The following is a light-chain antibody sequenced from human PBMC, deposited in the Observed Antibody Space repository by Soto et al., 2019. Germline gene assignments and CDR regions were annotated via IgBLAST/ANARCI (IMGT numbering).Light chain of an antibody. CDR3: QQYNSYSET. CDR1: QTISSW. CDR2: KAS. V-gene: IGKV1-5*03. J-gene: IGKJ1*01. Sequence: DIQMTQSPSTLSGSVGARVTITCRASQTISSWLAWYQQKPGKAPKLLIYKASTLKSGVPSRFSGSGSGTEFTLTTSSLQPDDFATYYCQQYNSYSETFGQGTKVDIK.